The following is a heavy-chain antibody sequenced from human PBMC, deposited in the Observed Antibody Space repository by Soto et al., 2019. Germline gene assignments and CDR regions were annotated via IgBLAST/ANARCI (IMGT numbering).Heavy chain of an antibody. Sequence: EVQLLESGGGLVQPGGSLRLSCAGSGFTFSSFVMNWVRQAPGKGLEWVSTISPGADVSHYTDSVKGRFTISRDNSRRTVHLQRDSLRVEDADVYFCVRRAITATTKWGAFAVWGQGTAVTVSS. CDR3: VRRAITATTKWGAFAV. CDR2: ISPGADVS. D-gene: IGHD1-20*01. J-gene: IGHJ3*01. CDR1: GFTFSSFV. V-gene: IGHV3-23*01.